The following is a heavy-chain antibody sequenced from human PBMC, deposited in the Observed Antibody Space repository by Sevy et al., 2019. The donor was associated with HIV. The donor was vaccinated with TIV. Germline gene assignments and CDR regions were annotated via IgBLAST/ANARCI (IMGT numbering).Heavy chain of an antibody. D-gene: IGHD3-22*01. CDR2: IYNSGST. CDR3: ARVDRAYYDGSAFDF. CDR1: GGSFSSGNYY. V-gene: IGHV4-61*02. J-gene: IGHJ4*02. Sequence: SETLSLTCTVSGGSFSSGNYYWSWIRQPAGKGLEWIGRIYNSGSTNYNPSLKSRVTISVDTSKNQFSLRLSSVTAADTAVYYCARVDRAYYDGSAFDFGGQGTLVTVSS.